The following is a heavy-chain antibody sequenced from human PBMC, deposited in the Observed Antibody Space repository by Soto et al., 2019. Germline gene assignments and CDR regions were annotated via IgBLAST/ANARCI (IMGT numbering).Heavy chain of an antibody. CDR2: IYWDDDK. CDR3: VQSRCGGDCLQSYSSHSYYGLDV. J-gene: IGHJ6*02. V-gene: IGHV2-5*02. CDR1: GFSLSTTGVG. Sequence: QITLKESGPTLVKPTQTLTLTCTSSGFSLSTTGVGVGWIRQPPGKALEWLALIYWDDDKRYNPSLKSRLTITTDTSKNQVVLTMTNMDPVDTATYYCVQSRCGGDCLQSYSSHSYYGLDVWGQGTTVTVSS. D-gene: IGHD2-21*01.